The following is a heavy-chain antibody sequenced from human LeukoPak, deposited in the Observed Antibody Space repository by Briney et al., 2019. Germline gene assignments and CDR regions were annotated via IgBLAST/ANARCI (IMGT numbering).Heavy chain of an antibody. D-gene: IGHD2-2*01. CDR2: IYYSGST. J-gene: IGHJ6*04. V-gene: IGHV4-59*01. CDR3: ARDRGAEYGYYYYGMDV. CDR1: GGSISSYY. Sequence: SETLSLTCTASGGSISSYYWSWIRQPPGKGLEWIGYIYYSGSTNYNPSLKSRVTISVDTSKNQFSLKLSSVTAADTAVYYCARDRGAEYGYYYYGMDVWGKGTTVTVSS.